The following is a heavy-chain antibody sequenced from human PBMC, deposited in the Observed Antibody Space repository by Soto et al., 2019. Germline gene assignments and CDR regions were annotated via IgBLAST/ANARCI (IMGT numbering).Heavy chain of an antibody. J-gene: IGHJ6*02. CDR2: INPNSGGT. CDR1: GYTFTGYY. Sequence: GASVKVSCKASGYTFTGYYMHWVRQAPGQGLEWMGWINPNSGGTNYAQKFQGWATMTRDTSISTAYMELSRLRSDDTAVYYCARSPLDYYYGMDVWGQGTTVTVSS. CDR3: ARSPLDYYYGMDV. V-gene: IGHV1-2*04.